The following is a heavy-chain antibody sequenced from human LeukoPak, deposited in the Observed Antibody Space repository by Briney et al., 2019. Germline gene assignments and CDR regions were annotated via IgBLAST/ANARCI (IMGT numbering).Heavy chain of an antibody. V-gene: IGHV4-59*08. CDR2: IYYSGST. CDR3: AGPWGSFDY. CDR1: GGSMNSYY. J-gene: IGHJ4*02. D-gene: IGHD7-27*01. Sequence: SETLSLTCTVSGGSMNSYYWSWIRQPPGKGLEGIGYIYYSGSTFYNPSLKSRVTISLDTSKNQFSLKLSSVTAADTAVYYCAGPWGSFDYWGQGTLVTVSS.